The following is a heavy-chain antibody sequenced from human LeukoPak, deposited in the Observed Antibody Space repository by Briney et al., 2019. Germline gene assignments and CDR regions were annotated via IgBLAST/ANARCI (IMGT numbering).Heavy chain of an antibody. Sequence: GGSLRLSCAASEFTFSNAWMSWVRQAPGKGLEWVGRIKSKTDGGKTDYAAPVKGRFTISRDDSKNTLFLQMNSLKAEDTAVYYCTTGDRWELLLFPIGDYWGQGTLVTVSS. CDR2: IKSKTDGGKT. CDR1: EFTFSNAW. D-gene: IGHD1-26*01. J-gene: IGHJ4*02. V-gene: IGHV3-15*01. CDR3: TTGDRWELLLFPIGDY.